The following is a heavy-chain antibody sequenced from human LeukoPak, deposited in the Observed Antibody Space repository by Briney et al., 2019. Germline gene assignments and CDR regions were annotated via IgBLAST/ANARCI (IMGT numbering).Heavy chain of an antibody. J-gene: IGHJ4*02. Sequence: PGVSLRLSCAASEFTVSSTYMSRVRQAPGKGLEWVSGISGNGRATYYADFVKGRFTVSRDDSQNTLYLQMNSLRAEDTALYYCAKGRVVNNPDSYDFWGQGTLVTVSS. CDR3: AKGRVVNNPDSYDF. V-gene: IGHV3-23*01. D-gene: IGHD4-23*01. CDR1: EFTVSSTY. CDR2: ISGNGRAT.